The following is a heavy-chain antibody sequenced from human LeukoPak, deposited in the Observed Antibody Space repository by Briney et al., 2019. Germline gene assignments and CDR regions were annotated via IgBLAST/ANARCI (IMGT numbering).Heavy chain of an antibody. J-gene: IGHJ6*02. CDR3: ARAPHYSNYGPYYYGMDV. CDR1: GFTFSDYY. CDR2: ISSSSSYT. Sequence: GGSLRLSCAASGFTFSDYYMSWIRQAPGKGLEWVSYISSSSSYTNYADSVKGRFTISRDNAKDSLYLQMNSLRAEDTAVYYCARAPHYSNYGPYYYGMDVWGQGTTVTVSS. V-gene: IGHV3-11*06. D-gene: IGHD4-11*01.